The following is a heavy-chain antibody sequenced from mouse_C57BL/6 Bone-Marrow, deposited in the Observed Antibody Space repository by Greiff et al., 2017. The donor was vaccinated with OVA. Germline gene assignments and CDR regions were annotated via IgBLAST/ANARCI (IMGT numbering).Heavy chain of an antibody. J-gene: IGHJ4*01. V-gene: IGHV1-42*01. Sequence: EVQLQQSGPELVKPGASVKISCKASGYSFTGYYMNWVKQSPKKSLEWIGEINPSTGGTTYNQKFKAKATLTVDKSSSTAYMQLKSLTSEDSAVYYCARGFYDGYYVGVYYAMDYWGQGTSVTVSS. CDR2: INPSTGGT. CDR1: GYSFTGYY. D-gene: IGHD2-3*01. CDR3: ARGFYDGYYVGVYYAMDY.